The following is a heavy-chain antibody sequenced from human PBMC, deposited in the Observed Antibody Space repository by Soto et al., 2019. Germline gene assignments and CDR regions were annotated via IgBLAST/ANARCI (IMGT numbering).Heavy chain of an antibody. V-gene: IGHV4-31*03. Sequence: SETLSLTCTVSGGSISSGGYYWSWIRQHPGKGFDWFGYFFYSGSSYYNPSLKIRFTISVDTFKNQFSLKLSFVTAADTAVYYCARDRVAKEDYYYGMDVWGQGTTVTVSS. J-gene: IGHJ6*02. D-gene: IGHD5-12*01. CDR1: GGSISSGGYY. CDR2: FFYSGSS. CDR3: ARDRVAKEDYYYGMDV.